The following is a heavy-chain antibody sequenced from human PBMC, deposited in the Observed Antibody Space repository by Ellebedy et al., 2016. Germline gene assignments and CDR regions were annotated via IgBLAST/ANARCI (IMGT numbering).Heavy chain of an antibody. Sequence: SETLSLTXTVSGDSISNGDYYWSWVRQHPGKGLEWIACIYYRGNTYYNPPLKSRVSMDVDTSKNQFSLELTSVTAADTAVYYCARESLVGGWFDPWGQGILVTVSS. CDR3: ARESLVGGWFDP. D-gene: IGHD2-15*01. J-gene: IGHJ5*02. V-gene: IGHV4-30-4*01. CDR1: GDSISNGDYY. CDR2: IYYRGNT.